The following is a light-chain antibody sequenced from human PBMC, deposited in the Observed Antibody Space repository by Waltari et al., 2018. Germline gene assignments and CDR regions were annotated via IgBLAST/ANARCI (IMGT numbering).Light chain of an antibody. Sequence: DIQMTQSPSSLSASVGDTVTITCRASQSISTYVNWYQHKPGKAPNLLIYAASNLQSGVLSRVSGSGSGTDFTLTISSLEPEDFATYYCQQSYSTPYTFGQGTKLEIK. CDR3: QQSYSTPYT. CDR1: QSISTY. V-gene: IGKV1-39*01. J-gene: IGKJ2*01. CDR2: AAS.